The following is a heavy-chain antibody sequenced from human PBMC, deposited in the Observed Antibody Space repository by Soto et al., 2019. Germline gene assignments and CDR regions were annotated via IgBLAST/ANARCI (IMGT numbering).Heavy chain of an antibody. J-gene: IGHJ6*02. V-gene: IGHV3-9*01. Sequence: PGGSLRLSCAASGFTFDDYAMHWVRQAPGKGLEWVSGISWNSGSIGYADSVKGRFTITRDNAKNSLYLQMNSLRAEDTALYYCAKAMVPAVPDYYGMDVWCPGTTVNVSS. CDR1: GFTFDDYA. D-gene: IGHD2-2*01. CDR3: AKAMVPAVPDYYGMDV. CDR2: ISWNSGSI.